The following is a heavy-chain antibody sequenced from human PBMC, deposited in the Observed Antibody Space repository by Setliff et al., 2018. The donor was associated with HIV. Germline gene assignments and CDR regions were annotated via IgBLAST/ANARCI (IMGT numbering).Heavy chain of an antibody. J-gene: IGHJ4*02. D-gene: IGHD1-7*01. CDR3: AREGITGTTLHPY. Sequence: GGSLRLSRAASGFTFSSYEMDWFRQAPGKGLEWVSYITGSSDTIYYADSVKGRFTISRDNAKNSLYLQMNTLRAEDTAVYYCAREGITGTTLHPYWGQGTLVTVSS. CDR2: ITGSSDTI. CDR1: GFTFSSYE. V-gene: IGHV3-48*03.